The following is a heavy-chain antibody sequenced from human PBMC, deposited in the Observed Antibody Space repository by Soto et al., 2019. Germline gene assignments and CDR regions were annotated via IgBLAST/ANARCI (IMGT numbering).Heavy chain of an antibody. J-gene: IGHJ3*02. CDR3: ARLYCSASSCYSVGGFDI. D-gene: IGHD2-15*01. Sequence: QVQLVESGGGVVQPGRSLRLSCAASGFTFSSYGMHWVRQAPGKGLEWVALIWFDGSDKYSADSVKGRFTISRDNSKNTLYLQMNILRDEDTAVYYCARLYCSASSCYSVGGFDIWGQGTMVTVSS. CDR1: GFTFSSYG. V-gene: IGHV3-33*03. CDR2: IWFDGSDK.